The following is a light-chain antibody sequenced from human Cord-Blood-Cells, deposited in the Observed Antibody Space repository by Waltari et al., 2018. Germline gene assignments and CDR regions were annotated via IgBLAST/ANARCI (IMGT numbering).Light chain of an antibody. CDR1: QSISSY. CDR2: AAS. Sequence: DIQMTQSPSSLSASVGDRVTLTCPASQSISSYLNWYQQKPGKAPKLLIYAASSLQSGVPSRFSGSGSGTDFTLTISSLQPEDFATYYCQQSYSTPYTFGQGTKLEIK. CDR3: QQSYSTPYT. V-gene: IGKV1-39*01. J-gene: IGKJ2*01.